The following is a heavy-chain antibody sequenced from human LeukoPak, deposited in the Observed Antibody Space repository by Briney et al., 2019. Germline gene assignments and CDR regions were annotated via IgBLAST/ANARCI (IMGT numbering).Heavy chain of an antibody. CDR3: ARDQIVATIRGFDI. CDR1: GGSISSGGYY. D-gene: IGHD5-12*01. CDR2: IYYSGST. Sequence: PSESLSLTCTVPGGSISSGGYYWSWIRQHPGNGLEWLGYIYYSGSTYYNPSLKSRVTISVDTSKNQFSLKLSSVAAAGTAVYYCARDQIVATIRGFDIWGQGTMVTVSS. V-gene: IGHV4-31*03. J-gene: IGHJ3*02.